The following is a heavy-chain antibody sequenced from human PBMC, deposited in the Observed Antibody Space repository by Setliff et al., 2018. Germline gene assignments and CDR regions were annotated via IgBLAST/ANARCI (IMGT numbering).Heavy chain of an antibody. CDR1: GGTFRTYE. D-gene: IGHD2-15*01. Sequence: ASVKVSCKASGGTFRTYEINWVRQAPGQGFEWMGRIIPMFEKTNYAQKFQGRVTITRDTSASTAYMELSSLRSEDTAVYYCARGGLPLYGMDVWGQGTTVTVSS. CDR2: IIPMFEKT. CDR3: ARGGLPLYGMDV. V-gene: IGHV1-69*04. J-gene: IGHJ6*02.